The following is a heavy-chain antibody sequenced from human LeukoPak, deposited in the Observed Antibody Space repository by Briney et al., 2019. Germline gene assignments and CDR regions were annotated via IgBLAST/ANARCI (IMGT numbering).Heavy chain of an antibody. CDR2: IYYSGST. V-gene: IGHV4-30-4*01. D-gene: IGHD3-10*01. CDR1: GGSISSGDYY. J-gene: IGHJ4*02. Sequence: PSQTLSLTCTVSGGSISSGDYYWSWIRQPPGKGLGWIGYIYYSGSTYYNPSLKSRVTISVDTSKNQFSLKLSSVTAADTAVYYCARAMVRDPLDDYWGQGTLVTVSS. CDR3: ARAMVRDPLDDY.